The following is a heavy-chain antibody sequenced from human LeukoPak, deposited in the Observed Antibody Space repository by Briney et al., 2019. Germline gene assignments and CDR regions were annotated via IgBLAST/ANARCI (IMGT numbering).Heavy chain of an antibody. J-gene: IGHJ4*02. Sequence: SVKVSCKASGGTFSSHAISWVRQAPGQGLEWMGGIIPIFGTANYAQKFQGRVTITADESTSTAYMELSSLRSEDTAVYYCARYGYSYGQDDFDYWGQGTLVTVSS. V-gene: IGHV1-69*01. D-gene: IGHD5-18*01. CDR1: GGTFSSHA. CDR2: IIPIFGTA. CDR3: ARYGYSYGQDDFDY.